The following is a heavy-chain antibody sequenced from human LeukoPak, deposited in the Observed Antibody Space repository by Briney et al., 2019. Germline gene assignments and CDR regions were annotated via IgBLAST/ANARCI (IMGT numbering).Heavy chain of an antibody. CDR2: ISYDGSNR. Sequence: PGGSLRLSCEASGFNFSFHAMHWVRQAPGKGLEGVALISYDGSNRYYADSVKGRFIISRDNSKNTLYLQMNSLRAEDTAVYYCAREDYGALYFDYWGQGTLVTVSS. V-gene: IGHV3-30-3*01. J-gene: IGHJ4*02. CDR3: AREDYGALYFDY. CDR1: GFNFSFHA. D-gene: IGHD4-17*01.